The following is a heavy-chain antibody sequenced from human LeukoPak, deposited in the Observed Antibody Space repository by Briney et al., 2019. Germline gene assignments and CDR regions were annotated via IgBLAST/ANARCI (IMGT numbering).Heavy chain of an antibody. J-gene: IGHJ4*02. D-gene: IGHD2/OR15-2a*01. CDR3: ARGAPGDSVLADY. CDR1: GYTFSIYG. V-gene: IGHV1-18*01. CDR2: ISAHNGNT. Sequence: ASVKVSCKTSGYTFSIYGVSWVRQAPGQGLDWLGWISAHNGNTNYAQKVQGKVQGRVTMTTETSTSTAYMELRSLTSDDTAVYYCARGAPGDSVLADYWGQGTLVTVSS.